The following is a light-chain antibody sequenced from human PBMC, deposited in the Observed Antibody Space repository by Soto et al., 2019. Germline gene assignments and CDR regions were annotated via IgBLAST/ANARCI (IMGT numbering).Light chain of an antibody. Sequence: QSALTQPASVSGSPGQSITISCTGTSSDVGDYNYVSWFQQHPGKAPKLIIYDVSSRPSGISNRFSGSKSGNTASLTISGLQAEDEADYYCSSYASSSSLDVFGSGTKVTVL. V-gene: IGLV2-14*03. CDR3: SSYASSSSLDV. CDR1: SSDVGDYNY. CDR2: DVS. J-gene: IGLJ1*01.